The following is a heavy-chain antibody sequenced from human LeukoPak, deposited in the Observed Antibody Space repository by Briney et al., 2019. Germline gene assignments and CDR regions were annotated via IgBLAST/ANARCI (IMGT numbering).Heavy chain of an antibody. V-gene: IGHV4-31*03. CDR1: GDSVTSGNYY. Sequence: PSETLSLTCSVSGDSVTSGNYYWSWIRQHPEKGPERIGHIHHSGTIYYNPSLLSRATISVDASKNQFSLRLSSVTAADTALYYCAGGNDDSKLHHWGQGTLVTVSS. D-gene: IGHD3-22*01. CDR2: IHHSGTI. J-gene: IGHJ1*01. CDR3: AGGNDDSKLHH.